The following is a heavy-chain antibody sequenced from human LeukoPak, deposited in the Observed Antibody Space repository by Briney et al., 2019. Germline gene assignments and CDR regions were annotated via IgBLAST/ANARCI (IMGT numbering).Heavy chain of an antibody. V-gene: IGHV3-23*01. CDR1: EFTFSNHV. CDR2: ISGSGRST. J-gene: IGHJ4*02. CDR3: AKDKSSSSGWYYFDY. Sequence: GGSLRLSCAASEFTFSNHVMNWVRQAPGKGLEWVSGISGSGRSTYYADSVKGRFTISRDNSRNKLYLQMNSLRAEDTAVYYCAKDKSSSSGWYYFDYWGQGTLVTVSS. D-gene: IGHD6-19*01.